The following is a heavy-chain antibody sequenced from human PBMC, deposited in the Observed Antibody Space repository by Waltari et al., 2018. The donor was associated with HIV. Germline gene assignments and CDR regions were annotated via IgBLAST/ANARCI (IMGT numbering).Heavy chain of an antibody. CDR3: ALNSHGYGPYNFKYGMNI. Sequence: QVQLVQSGTVVKKPGSSVKVSCKASGGTFSNFAISWVRQARGQGMEWMGGVIPFVGTSSYAQNFQGRVAIPADKSSSTAHMELSSLRSEDTAVYYCALNSHGYGPYNFKYGMNIWGQGTTVTVSS. D-gene: IGHD5-18*01. V-gene: IGHV1-69*06. CDR1: GGTFSNFA. CDR2: VIPFVGTS. J-gene: IGHJ6*02.